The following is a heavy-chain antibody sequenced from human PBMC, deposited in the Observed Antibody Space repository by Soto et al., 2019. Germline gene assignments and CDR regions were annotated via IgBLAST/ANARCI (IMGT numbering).Heavy chain of an antibody. D-gene: IGHD3-3*01. Sequence: PGGSLRLSCTASGFTFGDYAMSWVRQAPGKGLEWVGFIRSKAYGGTTEYAASVKGRFTISRDDSKSIAYLQMNSLKTEDTAVYYCTRDLVPYEYDFWSGYVHYYYYGMDVWGQGTTVTVSS. CDR2: IRSKAYGGTT. V-gene: IGHV3-49*04. CDR3: TRDLVPYEYDFWSGYVHYYYYGMDV. J-gene: IGHJ6*02. CDR1: GFTFGDYA.